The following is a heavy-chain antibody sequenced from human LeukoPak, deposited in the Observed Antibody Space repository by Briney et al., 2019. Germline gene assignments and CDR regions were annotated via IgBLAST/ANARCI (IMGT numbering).Heavy chain of an antibody. D-gene: IGHD3-22*01. J-gene: IGHJ5*02. CDR1: GFTFSSYG. Sequence: PGGSLRLSCAASGFTFSSYGMHWVRQAPGKGLGGVAFIRYDGSNKYYADSVKGRFTISRDNAKNSLYLQMNSLRAEDTAVYYCARRDCDSIKCRGSNWFDPWGQGTLVSVSS. V-gene: IGHV3-30*02. CDR2: IRYDGSNK. CDR3: ARRDCDSIKCRGSNWFDP.